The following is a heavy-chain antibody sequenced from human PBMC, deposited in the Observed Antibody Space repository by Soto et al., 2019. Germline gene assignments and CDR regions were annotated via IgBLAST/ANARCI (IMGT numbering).Heavy chain of an antibody. J-gene: IGHJ5*02. D-gene: IGHD4-17*01. V-gene: IGHV3-48*02. CDR3: ARENYGDYLNWFDP. CDR1: GFTFSSYS. CDR2: ISSSSSTI. Sequence: EVQLVESGGGLVQPGGSLRLSCAASGFTFSSYSMNWVRQAPGKGLEWGSYISSSSSTIYYADSVKGRFTISRNNAKNSLDLQKNSLRDQDTGVYYCARENYGDYLNWFDPWGQGTLVTVSS.